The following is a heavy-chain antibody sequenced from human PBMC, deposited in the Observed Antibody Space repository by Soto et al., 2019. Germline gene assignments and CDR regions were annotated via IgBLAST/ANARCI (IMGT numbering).Heavy chain of an antibody. Sequence: GASVKVSCKASGYTFTSYAMHWVRQAPGQRLEWMGWINAGNGNTKYSQKFQGRVTITRDTSASTAYMELSSLRSEDTAVYYCARAVAAKYGYYYYSMGVWGKGTTVTVSS. J-gene: IGHJ6*03. D-gene: IGHD2-2*01. CDR2: INAGNGNT. CDR3: ARAVAAKYGYYYYSMGV. V-gene: IGHV1-3*01. CDR1: GYTFTSYA.